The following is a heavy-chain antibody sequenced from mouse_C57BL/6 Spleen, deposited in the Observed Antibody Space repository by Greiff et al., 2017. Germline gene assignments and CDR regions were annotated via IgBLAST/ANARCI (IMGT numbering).Heavy chain of an antibody. CDR2: LDPSDSYT. V-gene: IGHV1-69*01. CDR3: ARRGIYYDYDWFAY. CDR1: GYTFTSYW. D-gene: IGHD2-4*01. J-gene: IGHJ3*01. Sequence: QVHVKQPGAELVMPGASVKLSCKASGYTFTSYWMHWVKQRPGQGLEWIGELDPSDSYTNYNQKFKGKSTLTVDKSSSTAYMQLSSLTSEDSAVYYCARRGIYYDYDWFAYWGQGTLVTVSA.